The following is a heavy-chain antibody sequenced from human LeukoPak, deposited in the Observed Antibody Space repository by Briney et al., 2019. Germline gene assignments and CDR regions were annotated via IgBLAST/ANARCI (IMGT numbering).Heavy chain of an antibody. D-gene: IGHD3-9*01. J-gene: IGHJ5*02. Sequence: GASVKVSCKASGYTFTSYDINWVRQAIGQGLEWMGWMNPNSGNTGYAQKFQGRVTMTRNTSISTAYMELSNLRSEDTAVYYCARLAAGRDLTGYYPWGQGTLVTVSS. CDR3: ARLAAGRDLTGYYP. V-gene: IGHV1-8*01. CDR1: GYTFTSYD. CDR2: MNPNSGNT.